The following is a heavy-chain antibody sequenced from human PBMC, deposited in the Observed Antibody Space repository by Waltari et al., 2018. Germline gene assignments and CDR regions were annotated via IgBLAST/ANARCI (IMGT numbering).Heavy chain of an antibody. J-gene: IGHJ6*03. Sequence: QVQLQESGPGLVKPSETLSLTCTVSGGSISSYYWSWIRQPPGKGLEWIGYIYYSGSTNYNPSLKSRVTISVDTSKNQFSLKLSSVTAADTAVYYCARGVAAAGSSLYGYYYYMDVWGKGTTVTVSS. D-gene: IGHD6-13*01. CDR1: GGSISSYY. V-gene: IGHV4-59*01. CDR2: IYYSGST. CDR3: ARGVAAAGSSLYGYYYYMDV.